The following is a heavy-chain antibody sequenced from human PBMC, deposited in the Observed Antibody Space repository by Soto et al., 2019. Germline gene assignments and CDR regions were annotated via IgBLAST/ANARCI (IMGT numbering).Heavy chain of an antibody. J-gene: IGHJ4*02. CDR3: ARGFKGQWELRSGGPFDY. Sequence: GGSLRLSCAASGFTFSSYGMHWVRQAPGKGLEWVAVIWYDGSNKYYADSVKGRFTISRDNSKNTLYLQMNSLRAEDTAVYYCARGFKGQWELRSGGPFDYWGQGTLVTVSS. D-gene: IGHD1-26*01. CDR1: GFTFSSYG. V-gene: IGHV3-33*01. CDR2: IWYDGSNK.